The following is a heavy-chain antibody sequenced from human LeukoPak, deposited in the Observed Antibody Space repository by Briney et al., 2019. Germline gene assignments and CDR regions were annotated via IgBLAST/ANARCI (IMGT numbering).Heavy chain of an antibody. V-gene: IGHV1-2*02. CDR2: INPNSGGT. CDR3: ARDPEYSSTAFDY. J-gene: IGHJ4*02. Sequence: ASVKVSCKASGYTFTSNGISWVRQAPGQGLEWMGWINPNSGGTNYAQKFQGRVTMTRDTSISTAYMELSRLRSDDTAVYYCARDPEYSSTAFDYWGQGTLVTVSS. D-gene: IGHD6-6*01. CDR1: GYTFTSNG.